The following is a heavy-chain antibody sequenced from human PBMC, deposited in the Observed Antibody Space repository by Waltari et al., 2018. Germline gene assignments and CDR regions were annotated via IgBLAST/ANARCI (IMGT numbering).Heavy chain of an antibody. CDR3: ARDLGNCSGGSCYRHFDY. J-gene: IGHJ4*02. D-gene: IGHD2-15*01. CDR1: GGSISSSNW. CDR2: IYHSGST. V-gene: IGHV4-4*02. Sequence: QVQLQESGPGLVKPSGTLSLTCAVSGGSISSSNWWSWVRQPPGKGLEWIGEIYHSGSTNYNPSLKSRVTISVDKSKNQFSLKLSSVTAADTAVYYYARDLGNCSGGSCYRHFDYWGQGTLVTVSS.